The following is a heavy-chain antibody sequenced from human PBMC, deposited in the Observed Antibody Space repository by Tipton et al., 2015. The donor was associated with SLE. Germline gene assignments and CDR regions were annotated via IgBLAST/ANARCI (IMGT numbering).Heavy chain of an antibody. CDR2: INHSGGT. V-gene: IGHV4-34*01. CDR1: GASTSDFY. D-gene: IGHD3-9*01. CDR3: ARGYDILTGYFDY. Sequence: TLSLTCSVSGASTSDFYWSWIRQPPGKGLEWIGEINHSGGTNNNPSLKSRVTISVETSKNQLSLKLSSVTAADTAVYYCARGYDILTGYFDYWGQGTLVTVSP. J-gene: IGHJ4*02.